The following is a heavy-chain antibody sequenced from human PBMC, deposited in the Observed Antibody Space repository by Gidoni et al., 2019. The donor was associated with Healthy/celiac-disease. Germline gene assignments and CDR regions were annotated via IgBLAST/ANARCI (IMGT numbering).Heavy chain of an antibody. CDR3: ARRKGIAARTDAFDI. CDR2: IYPGDSDT. Sequence: EVQLVQSGAEVKKHGESLKISCKGSGYSFTSYWIGWVRQMPGKGLEWMGIIYPGDSDTRYSPSFQGQVTISADKSISTAYLQWSSLKASDTAMYYCARRKGIAARTDAFDIWGQGTMVTVSS. D-gene: IGHD6-6*01. J-gene: IGHJ3*02. V-gene: IGHV5-51*01. CDR1: GYSFTSYW.